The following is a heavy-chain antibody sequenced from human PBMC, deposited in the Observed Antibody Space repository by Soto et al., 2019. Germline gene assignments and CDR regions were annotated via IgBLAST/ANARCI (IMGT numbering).Heavy chain of an antibody. CDR3: ARDSVRDYLYYYYGMDV. V-gene: IGHV3-21*01. CDR1: GFTFSSYT. D-gene: IGHD4-17*01. CDR2: IGTSSSYI. Sequence: GGSLRLSCAASGFTFSSYTMNWVRQAPGRGLEWVSSIGTSSSYIYYADSVKGRFTISRDNAKNSLFLQMNSLRADDTAVYYCARDSVRDYLYYYYGMDVWGQGTTVTVSS. J-gene: IGHJ6*02.